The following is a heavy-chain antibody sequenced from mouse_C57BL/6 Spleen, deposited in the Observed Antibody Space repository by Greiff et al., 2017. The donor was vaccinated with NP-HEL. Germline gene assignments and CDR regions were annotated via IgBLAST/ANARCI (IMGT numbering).Heavy chain of an antibody. CDR2: ISGGGGNT. CDR1: GFTFSSYT. V-gene: IGHV5-9*01. D-gene: IGHD2-4*01. CDR3: ARYDYGRAYFDY. Sequence: EVKLQESGGGLVKPGGSLKLSCAASGFTFSSYTMSWVRQTPEKRLEWVATISGGGGNTYYPDRVKGRFTISRDNAKNTLYLQMSSLRSEDTALYYCARYDYGRAYFDYWGQGTTLTVSS. J-gene: IGHJ2*01.